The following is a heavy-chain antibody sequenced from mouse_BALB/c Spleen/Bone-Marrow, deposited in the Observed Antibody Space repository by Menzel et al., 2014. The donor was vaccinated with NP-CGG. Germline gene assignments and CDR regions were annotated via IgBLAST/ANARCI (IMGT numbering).Heavy chain of an antibody. CDR2: ISNGGGTT. D-gene: IGHD1-2*01. Sequence: VQLKESGGGLVQPGGSLKLSCAASGFTFSNYTMSWIRQTPEKRLEWVAYISNGGGTTYYPDTVKGRFTISRDNAKNTLYLQKSSRKTEDEAMNYCARRYDCGYGHFAYWGQGTPVTVSA. CDR1: GFTFSNYT. CDR3: ARRYDCGYGHFAY. V-gene: IGHV5-12-2*01. J-gene: IGHJ3*01.